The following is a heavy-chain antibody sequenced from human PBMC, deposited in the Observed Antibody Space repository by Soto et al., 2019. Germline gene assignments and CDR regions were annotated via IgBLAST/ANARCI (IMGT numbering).Heavy chain of an antibody. D-gene: IGHD2-15*01. V-gene: IGHV1-24*01. CDR1: GYTLTELS. Sequence: ASVKVSCKVSGYTLTELSMHWVRQAPGKGLEWMGGFDPEDGETIYAQKFQGRVTMTEDTSTDTAYMELSSLRSEDTAVYYCATAPRYCSGGSCMYYFDYWGQGTLVTVSS. CDR3: ATAPRYCSGGSCMYYFDY. J-gene: IGHJ4*02. CDR2: FDPEDGET.